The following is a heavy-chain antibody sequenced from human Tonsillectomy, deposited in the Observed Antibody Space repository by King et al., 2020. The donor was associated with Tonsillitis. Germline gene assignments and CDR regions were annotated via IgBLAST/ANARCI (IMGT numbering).Heavy chain of an antibody. V-gene: IGHV3-7*01. D-gene: IGHD3-10*01. CDR1: GFTFSRYW. CDR2: IKEDGSDK. CDR3: ATEGGRSGSGY. J-gene: IGHJ4*02. Sequence: VQLVESGGGLVQPGGSLRLSCAVSGFTFSRYWMSWVRQAPGEGLEWVAHIKEDGSDKHYVDSVKGRFTISRDNAKNSLFLQMNSLRAEDTAVYYCATEGGRSGSGYWGQGTLVTVSS.